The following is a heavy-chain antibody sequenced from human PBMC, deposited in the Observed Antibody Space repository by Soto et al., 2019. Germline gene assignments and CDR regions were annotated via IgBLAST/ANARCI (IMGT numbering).Heavy chain of an antibody. CDR1: GGSFSGYY. CDR2: INHSGST. V-gene: IGHV4-34*01. Sequence: QVQLQQWGAGLLKPSETLSLTCAVYGGSFSGYYWSWIRQPPGKGLEWIGEINHSGSTNYNPSLKRRVTISVDTSKNQFSLKLSSVTAADTAVYYCARGRGYGDYGRVLAFDIWGQGTMVTVSS. D-gene: IGHD4-17*01. CDR3: ARGRGYGDYGRVLAFDI. J-gene: IGHJ3*02.